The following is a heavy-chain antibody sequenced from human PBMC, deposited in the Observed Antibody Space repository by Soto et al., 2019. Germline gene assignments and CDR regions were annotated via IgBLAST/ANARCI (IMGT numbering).Heavy chain of an antibody. CDR3: ARGLTGSLYYDFWSGYDDAFDI. V-gene: IGHV1-8*01. D-gene: IGHD3-3*01. CDR2: MNPNSGNT. Sequence: ASVKVSCKASGYTFTSYDINWVRQATGQGLEWMGWMNPNSGNTGYAQKFQGRVTMTRNTSISTAYMELSSLRSEDTAVYYCARGLTGSLYYDFWSGYDDAFDIWGQGTMVTVSS. CDR1: GYTFTSYD. J-gene: IGHJ3*02.